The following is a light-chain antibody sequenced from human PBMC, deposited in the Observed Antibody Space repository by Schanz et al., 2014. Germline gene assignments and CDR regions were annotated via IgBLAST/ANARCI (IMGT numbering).Light chain of an antibody. CDR3: QQYNNWPPT. Sequence: EIVLTQSPGTLSLSPGDRATLSCRASQSVSSSYLAWYQQKPGQAPRLLIYGASSRATGIPDRFTVSGSGTVFTLTISRLEPEDFAVYYCQQYNNWPPTFGGGTKVEIK. V-gene: IGKV3-20*01. J-gene: IGKJ4*01. CDR1: QSVSSSY. CDR2: GAS.